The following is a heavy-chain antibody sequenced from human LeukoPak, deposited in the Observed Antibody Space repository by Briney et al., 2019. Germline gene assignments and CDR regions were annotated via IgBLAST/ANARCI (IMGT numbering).Heavy chain of an antibody. J-gene: IGHJ5*02. CDR3: ARLRSKYWFDP. D-gene: IGHD4-11*01. CDR1: GFTVSRNY. Sequence: GGSLRLSCVASGFTVSRNYMSWVRQAPGKGLEWVSFITSSGNTMYYADSVKGRFTISRDNAKNSLYLQMNSLRADDTAVYYCARLRSKYWFDPWGQGTLVTVSS. V-gene: IGHV3-48*03. CDR2: ITSSGNTM.